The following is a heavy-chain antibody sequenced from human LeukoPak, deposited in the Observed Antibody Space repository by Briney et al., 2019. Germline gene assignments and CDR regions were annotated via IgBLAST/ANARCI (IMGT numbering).Heavy chain of an antibody. CDR2: INHSGST. Sequence: SETLSLTCAVYGGSFSGYYWSWIRQPPGKGLEWIGEINHSGSTNYNPFLKSRVTISVDTSKNQFSLKLSSVTAADTAVYYCARVYYYGSGSYDYWGQGALVTVSS. V-gene: IGHV4-34*01. CDR3: ARVYYYGSGSYDY. J-gene: IGHJ4*02. D-gene: IGHD3-10*01. CDR1: GGSFSGYY.